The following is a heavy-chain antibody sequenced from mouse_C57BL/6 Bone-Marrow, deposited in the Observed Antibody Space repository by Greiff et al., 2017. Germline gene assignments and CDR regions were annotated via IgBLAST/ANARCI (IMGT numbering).Heavy chain of an antibody. J-gene: IGHJ1*03. Sequence: VQLQQPGAELVKPGASVKLSCKASGYTFTSYWMHWVKQRPGQGLEWIGMIHPNSGSTNYNEKFKSKATLTVDKSSSTAYMQLSSLTSEDSAVYYCARGGYYEGGYFDVWGTGTTVTVSS. CDR1: GYTFTSYW. CDR3: ARGGYYEGGYFDV. D-gene: IGHD2-3*01. V-gene: IGHV1-64*01. CDR2: IHPNSGST.